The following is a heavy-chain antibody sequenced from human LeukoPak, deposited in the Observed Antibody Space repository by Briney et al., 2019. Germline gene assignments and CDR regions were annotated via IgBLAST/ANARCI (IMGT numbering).Heavy chain of an antibody. D-gene: IGHD4-11*01. Sequence: GSLRLSCAASGFTFSTYSMNWVRQAPGKGLEWVSYISSSSSTIYYADSVKGRFTISRDNAKNSVYLQMNSLGADDTAVYYCATYSILNAREFRYWGQGTLVTVTS. CDR1: GFTFSTYS. J-gene: IGHJ1*01. CDR2: ISSSSSTI. CDR3: ATYSILNAREFRY. V-gene: IGHV3-48*04.